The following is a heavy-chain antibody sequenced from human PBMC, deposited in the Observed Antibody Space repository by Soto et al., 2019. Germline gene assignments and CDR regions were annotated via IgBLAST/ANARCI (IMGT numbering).Heavy chain of an antibody. D-gene: IGHD6-19*01. Sequence: GGSLRLSCAASGFTFSSYAMSWVRQAPGKGLEWVSAISGSGGSTYYADSVKGRFTISRDNSKNTLYLQMNSLRAEDTAVYYCAKDLVIAVAGTDFDYWGQGTLVTVSS. V-gene: IGHV3-23*01. J-gene: IGHJ4*02. CDR2: ISGSGGST. CDR1: GFTFSSYA. CDR3: AKDLVIAVAGTDFDY.